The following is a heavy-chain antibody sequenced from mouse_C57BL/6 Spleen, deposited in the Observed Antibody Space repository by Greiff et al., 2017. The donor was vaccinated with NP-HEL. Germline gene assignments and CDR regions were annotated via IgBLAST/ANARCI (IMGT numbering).Heavy chain of an antibody. Sequence: EVKLMESGGGLVQPGESLKLSCESNEYEFPSHDMSWVRKTPEKRLELVAAINSDGGSTYYPDTMKSRFIISRDNTKKTLYLQIGSLRSEDTALYYCARQSSYGYCDVWGTGTTVTVSS. CDR2: INSDGGST. CDR1: EYEFPSHD. J-gene: IGHJ1*03. D-gene: IGHD1-1*01. V-gene: IGHV5-2*01. CDR3: ARQSSYGYCDV.